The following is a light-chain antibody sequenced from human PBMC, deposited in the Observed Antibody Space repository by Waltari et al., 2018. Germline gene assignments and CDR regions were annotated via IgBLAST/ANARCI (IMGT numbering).Light chain of an antibody. V-gene: IGLV1-40*01. CDR3: QSYDNSLSGSKV. J-gene: IGLJ2*01. Sequence: QSVLTQPPSVSGAPGQRVTISCTGSSSNIGAGYDVHWYQQLPGTATKLLIYGNSNRPSGVPDRFSGSKSGTSASLAITGLQAEDEADYYCQSYDNSLSGSKVFGGGTKLTVL. CDR1: SSNIGAGYD. CDR2: GNS.